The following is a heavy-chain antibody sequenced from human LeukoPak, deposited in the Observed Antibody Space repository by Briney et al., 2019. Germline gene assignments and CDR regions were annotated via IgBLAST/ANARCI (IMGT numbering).Heavy chain of an antibody. V-gene: IGHV1-69*13. CDR2: IIPIFGTA. D-gene: IGHD2-15*01. CDR1: GGTFSSYA. Sequence: SVKVSCKASGGTFSSYAISWVRQAPGQGLEWMGGIIPIFGTANYAQKFQGRVTITADESTSTAYMELSSLRSEDTAVYYCARETCSGGSCYSGFDYWGQGTLVTASS. CDR3: ARETCSGGSCYSGFDY. J-gene: IGHJ4*02.